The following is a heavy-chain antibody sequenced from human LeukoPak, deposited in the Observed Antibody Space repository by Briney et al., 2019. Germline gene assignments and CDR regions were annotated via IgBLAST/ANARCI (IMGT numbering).Heavy chain of an antibody. Sequence: GESLRLSCAASGFTFSNYAMNWVRQAPGKGLEWVSSISGSSTYIYYADSVKGRSTISRDNAKNSLYLQINSLRAEDTAIYYCARRGYYDSSGYDYWGQGTLVTVSS. V-gene: IGHV3-21*01. CDR2: ISGSSTYI. CDR1: GFTFSNYA. D-gene: IGHD3-22*01. CDR3: ARRGYYDSSGYDY. J-gene: IGHJ4*02.